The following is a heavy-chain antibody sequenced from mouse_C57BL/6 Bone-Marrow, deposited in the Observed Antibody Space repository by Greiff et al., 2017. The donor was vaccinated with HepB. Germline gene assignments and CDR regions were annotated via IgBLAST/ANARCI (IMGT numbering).Heavy chain of an antibody. J-gene: IGHJ1*03. CDR1: GYTFTSYN. D-gene: IGHD2-12*01. CDR3: ARRDYSWYFDV. Sequence: QVQLQQSGAELVRPGASVKMSCKASGYTFTSYNMHWVKQTPRQGLEWIGAIYPGNGDTSYNQKFKGKATMTVDKYSSTAYMQLSSLTSEDSAVYVCARRDYSWYFDVWGTGTTVTVSS. V-gene: IGHV1-12*01. CDR2: IYPGNGDT.